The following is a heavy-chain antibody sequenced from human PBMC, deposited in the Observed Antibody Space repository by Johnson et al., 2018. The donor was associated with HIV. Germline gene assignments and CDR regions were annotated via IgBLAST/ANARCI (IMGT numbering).Heavy chain of an antibody. Sequence: QVQLVESGGGLVQPDGSLKLSCAASGFTFSSYAMHWVRQAPGTGLEYVSAISSNGGSTAYADSVKGRFTISRDNSKNTLYLQMNSLRAEDTAVYYCARGHMVRGVTHAFDIWGQGTIVTVSS. CDR2: ISSNGGST. D-gene: IGHD3-10*01. J-gene: IGHJ3*02. CDR3: ARGHMVRGVTHAFDI. CDR1: GFTFSSYA. V-gene: IGHV3-64*04.